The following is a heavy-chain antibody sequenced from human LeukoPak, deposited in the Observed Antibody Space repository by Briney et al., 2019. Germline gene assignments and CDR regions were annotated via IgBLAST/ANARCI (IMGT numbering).Heavy chain of an antibody. Sequence: GGSLRLSCAASGFDFSGAYMNWVRQAPGKGLEWVGLIKNKHEHQATDYAAPVRERFIITRDDSSSTLFLQMNSLKTEDTAVYYCVTDANRILGAHGTGYWGQGILVTVSS. D-gene: IGHD1-26*01. V-gene: IGHV3-15*07. CDR2: IKNKHEHQAT. CDR3: VTDANRILGAHGTGY. J-gene: IGHJ4*02. CDR1: GFDFSGAY.